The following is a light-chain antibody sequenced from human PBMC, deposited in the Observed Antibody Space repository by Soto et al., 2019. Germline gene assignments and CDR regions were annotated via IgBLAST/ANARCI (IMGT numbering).Light chain of an antibody. CDR2: AAS. CDR1: ETISRY. CDR3: QQSYSNPLT. V-gene: IGKV1-39*01. Sequence: DIQMTQSPSSLSASVGERVIITCRASETISRYLNWYQSKPGKAPRLLISAASSLQSGVPSRFSGSCSGTDFTLTISSLQPEDFATYFCQQSYSNPLTFGGGTKVDMK. J-gene: IGKJ4*01.